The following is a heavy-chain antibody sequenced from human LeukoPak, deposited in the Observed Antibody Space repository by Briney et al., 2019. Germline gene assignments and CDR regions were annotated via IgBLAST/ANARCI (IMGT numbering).Heavy chain of an antibody. CDR2: IYYSGST. Sequence: TSSQTLSLTCTVSGGSISSGGYYWSWIRQPPGKGLEWIGYIYYSGSTNYNPSLKSRVTISVDTSKNQFSLKLSSVTAADTAVYYCARDFAAALWGQGTLVTVSS. V-gene: IGHV4-61*08. CDR3: ARDFAAAL. D-gene: IGHD6-13*01. J-gene: IGHJ4*02. CDR1: GGSISSGGYY.